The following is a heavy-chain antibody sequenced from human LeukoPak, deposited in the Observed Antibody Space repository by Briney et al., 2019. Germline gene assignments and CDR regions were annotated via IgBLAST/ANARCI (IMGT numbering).Heavy chain of an antibody. V-gene: IGHV4-30-2*01. CDR1: GGFISSGGYS. J-gene: IGHJ5*02. Sequence: SETLSLTCAVSGGFISSGGYSWSWIRQPPGKGLEWIGCISHGGSTYSNPSLKSRVTISSDASKNQLSLKLTSVTAADTAVYYCARSYYFGSGSYFSLGWFDPWGQGTLVTVSS. CDR2: ISHGGST. CDR3: ARSYYFGSGSYFSLGWFDP. D-gene: IGHD3-10*01.